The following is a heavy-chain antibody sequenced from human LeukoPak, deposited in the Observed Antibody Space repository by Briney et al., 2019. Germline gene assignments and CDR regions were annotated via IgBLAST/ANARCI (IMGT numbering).Heavy chain of an antibody. Sequence: PSETLSLTCTVSGGSISSYYWSWIRQPPGKGLEWIGYIYYSGSTNYNPSLKSRVTISVDRSKNQFSLKLSSVTAADTAVYYCARDRGDIVVVPAAMRDAFDIWGQGTMVTVSS. CDR3: ARDRGDIVVVPAAMRDAFDI. V-gene: IGHV4-59*12. D-gene: IGHD2-2*01. J-gene: IGHJ3*02. CDR1: GGSISSYY. CDR2: IYYSGST.